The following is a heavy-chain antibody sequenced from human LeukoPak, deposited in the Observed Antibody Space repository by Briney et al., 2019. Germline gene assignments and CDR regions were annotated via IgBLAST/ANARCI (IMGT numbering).Heavy chain of an antibody. CDR3: ARDSFPEIRVDQKYNWFDP. D-gene: IGHD2-15*01. Sequence: GGSLRLSCAASGFTFSSYGMSWVRQAPGKGLEWVSAISGSGGSTYYADSVKGRFTISRDNAKNSLYLQMNSLRAEDTAVYYCARDSFPEIRVDQKYNWFDPWGQGTLVTVSS. V-gene: IGHV3-23*01. CDR2: ISGSGGST. CDR1: GFTFSSYG. J-gene: IGHJ5*02.